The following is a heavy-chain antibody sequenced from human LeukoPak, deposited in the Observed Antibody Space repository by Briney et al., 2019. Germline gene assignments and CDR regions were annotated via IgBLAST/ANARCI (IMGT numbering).Heavy chain of an antibody. D-gene: IGHD3-22*01. CDR3: ARLSPVTMIVVSYWYFDL. J-gene: IGHJ2*01. CDR2: IEPDGSEK. CDR1: RFTFSDYW. V-gene: IGHV3-7*01. Sequence: GGSLRLSCAASRFTFSDYWMTWVRQAPGKGLEWVANIEPDGSEKSYVDSVKGRFTISRGNAKNSLYLQMSSLRAEDTALYYCARLSPVTMIVVSYWYFDLWGRGTLVTVSS.